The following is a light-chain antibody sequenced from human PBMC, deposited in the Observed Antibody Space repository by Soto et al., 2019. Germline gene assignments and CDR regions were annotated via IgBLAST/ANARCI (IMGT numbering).Light chain of an antibody. Sequence: IKVCKSPSAMSVSVWDKVTITCRASQGISNHLVWFQQKPGQVPKRLIYDASVLQPGVSSRFSGSGSGTDFTLTISSLQPEDFATYYCLHHHNFPITVGQGTRLEIK. CDR2: DAS. CDR3: LHHHNFPIT. J-gene: IGKJ5*01. CDR1: QGISNH. V-gene: IGKV1-17*03.